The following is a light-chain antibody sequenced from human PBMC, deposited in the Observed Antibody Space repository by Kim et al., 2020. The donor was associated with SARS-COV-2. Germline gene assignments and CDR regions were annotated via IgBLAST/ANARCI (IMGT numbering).Light chain of an antibody. CDR3: SSYTSSSTWV. J-gene: IGLJ1*01. V-gene: IGLV2-14*04. Sequence: GQSITISGTGTISDVGRYNYVSWYQQHPGKAPKLMIYDVSKRPSGVSNRFSGSKCGNTASLTISGLQAEDEADYYCSSYTSSSTWVFGTGTKVTVL. CDR2: DVS. CDR1: ISDVGRYNY.